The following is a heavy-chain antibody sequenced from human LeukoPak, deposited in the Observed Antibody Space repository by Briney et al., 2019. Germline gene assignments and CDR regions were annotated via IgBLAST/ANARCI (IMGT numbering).Heavy chain of an antibody. Sequence: PGGSLRLSCAASGFTFSSYAMSWVRQAPGKGLEWVTFIQHHGNDKRYADSVKGRVTVSRDNSKNTVYLQINSLRAEDRAMYYCARESGTSRVGELRDWGQGTLVTVSS. D-gene: IGHD3-10*01. CDR1: GFTFSSYA. CDR3: ARESGTSRVGELRD. V-gene: IGHV3-30*02. CDR2: IQHHGNDK. J-gene: IGHJ4*02.